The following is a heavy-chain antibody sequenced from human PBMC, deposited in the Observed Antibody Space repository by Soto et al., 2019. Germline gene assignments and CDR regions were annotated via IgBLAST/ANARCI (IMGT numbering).Heavy chain of an antibody. V-gene: IGHV3-30*03. J-gene: IGHJ5*01. CDR1: GFTFSSHG. CDR2: IAYDGSKT. CDR3: ARWVGGSMFDNSGKYDS. Sequence: QVQLVESGGGVVQPGRSLRLTCAASGFTFSSHGMHWVRQPPGKGLEWVALIAYDGSKTYYGDSVRGRFTISRDNSENTLFLQMNSLRAEDTAVYYCARWVGGSMFDNSGKYDSWGQGTLVTVSS. D-gene: IGHD3-22*01.